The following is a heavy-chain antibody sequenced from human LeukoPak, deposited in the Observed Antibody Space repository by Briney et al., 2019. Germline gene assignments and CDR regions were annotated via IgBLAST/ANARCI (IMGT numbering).Heavy chain of an antibody. V-gene: IGHV3-64*01. J-gene: IGHJ6*03. Sequence: GGSLCLTCSASGFSFSSYDWNWARQAPGKGPEYVSAISSNGGSTYYANSVKGRFTISRDNSKNTLYLQMGSLRAEDMAVYYCARVAAVAGTPNANYMDFCGKGTTVTVSS. D-gene: IGHD6-19*01. CDR3: ARVAAVAGTPNANYMDF. CDR1: GFSFSSYD. CDR2: ISSNGGST.